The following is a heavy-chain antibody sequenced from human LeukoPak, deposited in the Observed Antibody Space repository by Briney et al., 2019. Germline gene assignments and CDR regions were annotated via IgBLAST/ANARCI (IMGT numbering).Heavy chain of an antibody. J-gene: IGHJ1*01. CDR3: ARGISDFQH. CDR2: IYDSGST. D-gene: IGHD6-19*01. Sequence: PSETLSLTCTVSGGPTSSYYWSWIRQPPGKGLEWIGFIYDSGSTYYNPSLKSRVTISVDTSKNQFSLKLSSVTTADTAVYYCARGISDFQHWGQGTLVTASS. CDR1: GGPTSSYY. V-gene: IGHV4-59*01.